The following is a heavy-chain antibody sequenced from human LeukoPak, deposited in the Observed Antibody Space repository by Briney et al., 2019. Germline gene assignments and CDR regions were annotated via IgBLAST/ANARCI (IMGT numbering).Heavy chain of an antibody. CDR2: ISSSSSYT. D-gene: IGHD1-1*01. Sequence: GGSLRLSCAASGFTFSDYYMSWIRKAPGQGLEWVSYISSSSSYTNYADSVKGRFTISRDNAKNSLYLQMNSLRAEDTAVYYCARGGELAKCDYGGQGTLVTVSS. CDR1: GFTFSDYY. CDR3: ARGGELAKCDY. J-gene: IGHJ4*02. V-gene: IGHV3-11*05.